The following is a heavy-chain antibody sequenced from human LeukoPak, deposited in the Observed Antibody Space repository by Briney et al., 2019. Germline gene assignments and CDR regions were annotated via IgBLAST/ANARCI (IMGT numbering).Heavy chain of an antibody. J-gene: IGHJ4*02. D-gene: IGHD4-23*01. CDR2: IYNSGST. Sequence: PSETLSLTCTVSGGSISSYYWSWIRQSPGKGLEWIGYIYNSGSTNYNPSLKSRVTISVDTSKNQFSLKLSSVTAADTAVYYCARDRDYGGNTAFDYWGQGTLVTVSS. CDR1: GGSISSYY. V-gene: IGHV4-59*01. CDR3: ARDRDYGGNTAFDY.